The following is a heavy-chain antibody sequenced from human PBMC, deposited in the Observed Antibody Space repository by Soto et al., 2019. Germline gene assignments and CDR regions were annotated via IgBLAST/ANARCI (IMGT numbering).Heavy chain of an antibody. D-gene: IGHD6-13*01. J-gene: IGHJ5*02. CDR2: IYYSGST. CDR1: GGSVSSGSYY. Sequence: KSSETLSLTCTVSGGSVSSGSYYWSWIRQPPGKGLEWIGYIYYSGSTNYNPSLKSRVTISVDTSKNQFSLKLSSVTAADTAVYYCARVRYSSSWYKGLAEGGWFDPWGQGTLVTVSS. V-gene: IGHV4-61*01. CDR3: ARVRYSSSWYKGLAEGGWFDP.